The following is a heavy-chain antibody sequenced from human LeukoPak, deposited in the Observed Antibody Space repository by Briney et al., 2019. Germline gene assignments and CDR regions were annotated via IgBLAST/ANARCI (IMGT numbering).Heavy chain of an antibody. CDR3: ARRRAAAGRYMDV. CDR1: GGSFSGYY. Sequence: SETLSLTCAVYGGSFSGYYWSWIRQPPGKGLEWIGEINHSGSTNYNPSLKSRVTISVDTSKNQFSLKLSSVTAADTAVYYCARRRAAAGRYMDVWGKGTTVTVSS. D-gene: IGHD6-13*01. CDR2: INHSGST. J-gene: IGHJ6*03. V-gene: IGHV4-34*01.